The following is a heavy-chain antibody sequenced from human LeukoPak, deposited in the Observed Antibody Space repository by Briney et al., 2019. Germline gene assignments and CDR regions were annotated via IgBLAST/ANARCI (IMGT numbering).Heavy chain of an antibody. CDR2: INPNSGGT. J-gene: IGHJ4*02. V-gene: IGHV1-2*02. Sequence: ASVKVSCKASGYSFTDYYMHWVRQAPGQGPEWMGWINPNSGGTKNAQKFQGRVTMTRDTSISTAYMEVSSLRSDDTAVYYCARYGDSSSSGFDYWGQGTLVTVSS. D-gene: IGHD6-6*01. CDR1: GYSFTDYY. CDR3: ARYGDSSSSGFDY.